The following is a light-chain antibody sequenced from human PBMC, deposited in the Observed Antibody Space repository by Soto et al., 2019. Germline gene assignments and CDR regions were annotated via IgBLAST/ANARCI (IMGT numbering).Light chain of an antibody. CDR3: SSYTSSSTPVV. CDR2: DVF. J-gene: IGLJ3*02. V-gene: IGLV2-14*01. CDR1: SSDLGFYNF. Sequence: QPVLTQPASVSGSPGQSITISCTGTSSDLGFYNFVSWYQQNAGKAPKLMIYDVFNRPSGVSNRFSGSKSGNTASLTISGLEAEDEAVYYCSSYTSSSTPVVFGGGTKLTVL.